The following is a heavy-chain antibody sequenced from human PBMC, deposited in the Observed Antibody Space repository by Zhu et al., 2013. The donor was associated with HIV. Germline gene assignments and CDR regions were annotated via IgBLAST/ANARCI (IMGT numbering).Heavy chain of an antibody. D-gene: IGHD3-22*01. CDR1: GVTFSSYA. Sequence: QVQLVQSGAEVKKPGSSVKVSCKASGVTFSSYAINWVRQAPGQGLEWMGGIIPLFGTANYAQKFKGRATITADESTSTAYMDLSSLRSEDTAVYYCARGGYCYDSSGYPDVWGQGTTVTVSS. CDR3: ARGGYCYDSSGYPDV. V-gene: IGHV1-69*01. CDR2: IIPLFGTA. J-gene: IGHJ6*02.